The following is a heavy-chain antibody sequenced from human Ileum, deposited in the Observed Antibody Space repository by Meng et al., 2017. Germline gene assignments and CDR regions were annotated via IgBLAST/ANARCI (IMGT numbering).Heavy chain of an antibody. J-gene: IGHJ6*02. CDR3: ARDRTIYSAGNYYYYGMHV. D-gene: IGHD1-26*01. V-gene: IGHV4-59*01. CDR1: GGSISGYY. CDR2: IDNSGST. Sequence: SETLSLTCTVSGGSISGYYWSWIRQPPGKGLEWIGYIDNSGSTNYNPSLKSRVTISVDTSKNQVSLKVSSVTAADTAVYYCARDRTIYSAGNYYYYGMHVWGQGTTVTVSS.